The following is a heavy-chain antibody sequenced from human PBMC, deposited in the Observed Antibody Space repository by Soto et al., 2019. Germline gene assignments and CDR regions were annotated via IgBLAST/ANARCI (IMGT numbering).Heavy chain of an antibody. Sequence: QVQLVQSGAEVKKPGASVKVSCKASGYSFTSYDINWVRQATGEGREWMGWMNPNSGNTGYAQKFQGRVTMTRNTSKSTSYMELSSLRSEDTAVYYCARERSSGWYVDYCGQGTLVTVSS. CDR1: GYSFTSYD. V-gene: IGHV1-8*01. D-gene: IGHD6-19*01. CDR3: ARERSSGWYVDY. J-gene: IGHJ4*02. CDR2: MNPNSGNT.